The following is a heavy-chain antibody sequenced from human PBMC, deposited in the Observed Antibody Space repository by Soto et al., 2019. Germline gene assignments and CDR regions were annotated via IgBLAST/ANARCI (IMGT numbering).Heavy chain of an antibody. J-gene: IGHJ4*02. V-gene: IGHV3-21*01. Sequence: PGGSLRLSCAASGFTFSSYSMNWVRKAPGKGLEWVSSISSSSSYIYYADSVKGRFTISRDNAKNSLYLQMNSLRAEDTAVYYCARDPPTQLGPYYFDYWGQGTLVTVPQ. D-gene: IGHD1-1*01. CDR3: ARDPPTQLGPYYFDY. CDR2: ISSSSSYI. CDR1: GFTFSSYS.